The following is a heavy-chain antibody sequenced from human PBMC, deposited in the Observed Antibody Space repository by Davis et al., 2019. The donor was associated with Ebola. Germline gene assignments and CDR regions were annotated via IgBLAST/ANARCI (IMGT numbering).Heavy chain of an antibody. Sequence: GGSLKISCAASGFTFSSYEMNWVRQAPGKGLEWVSYVSSSGSTIYYADSVKGRFTISRDNAKNSLYLQMNSLRAEDTAVYYCAREGVRSSALLVWPYYFDYWGQGTLVTVSS. D-gene: IGHD3-16*01. CDR1: GFTFSSYE. V-gene: IGHV3-48*03. J-gene: IGHJ4*02. CDR3: AREGVRSSALLVWPYYFDY. CDR2: VSSSGSTI.